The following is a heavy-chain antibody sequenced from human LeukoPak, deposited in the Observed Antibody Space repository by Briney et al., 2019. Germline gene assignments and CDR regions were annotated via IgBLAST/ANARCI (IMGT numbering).Heavy chain of an antibody. Sequence: GGSLRLSCAASGFTFSSYALHWVRQAPGKGQEWVAVISYDGSNKYYADSVKGRFTISRDNSKNTLYLQMNSLRAEDTAVYYCAREQYYDILTGSPFDYWGQGTLVTVSS. J-gene: IGHJ4*02. CDR2: ISYDGSNK. D-gene: IGHD3-9*01. CDR1: GFTFSSYA. V-gene: IGHV3-30*04. CDR3: AREQYYDILTGSPFDY.